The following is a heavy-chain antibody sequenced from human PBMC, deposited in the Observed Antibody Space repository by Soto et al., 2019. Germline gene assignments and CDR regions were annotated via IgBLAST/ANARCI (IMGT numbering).Heavy chain of an antibody. J-gene: IGHJ5*02. CDR2: ISGSGNTI. Sequence: QVQLVESGGGLVKPGGSLRLSCAASGFTFSDYYMSWIRQAPGKGLEWISYISGSGNTIYYADSVKGRFIISRDNAKNSLFLQMNSLRADDTAVYYCARDRLPMVVVVMGWFDPWGQGTLVTVSS. V-gene: IGHV3-11*01. CDR1: GFTFSDYY. CDR3: ARDRLPMVVVVMGWFDP. D-gene: IGHD3-22*01.